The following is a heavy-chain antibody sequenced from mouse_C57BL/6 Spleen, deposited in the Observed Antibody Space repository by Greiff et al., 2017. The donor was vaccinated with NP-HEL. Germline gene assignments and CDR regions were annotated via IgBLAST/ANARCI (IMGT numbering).Heavy chain of an antibody. Sequence: QVQLQQPGAELVKPGASVKLSCKASGYTFTSYWMHWVKQRPGQGLEWIGMIHPNSGSTNYNEKFKSKSTLTVDKSSSTSYMQRSGLTSEDSAVYYCARIWDGLDVWGTGTTVTVSS. CDR3: ARIWDGLDV. V-gene: IGHV1-64*01. CDR1: GYTFTSYW. J-gene: IGHJ1*03. CDR2: IHPNSGST. D-gene: IGHD4-1*01.